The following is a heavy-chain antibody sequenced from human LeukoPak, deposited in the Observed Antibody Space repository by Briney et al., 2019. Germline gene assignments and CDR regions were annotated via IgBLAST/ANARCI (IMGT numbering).Heavy chain of an antibody. CDR2: ISYDGTTQ. V-gene: IGHV3-30-3*01. CDR1: GFTFTGYA. D-gene: IGHD6-19*01. J-gene: IGHJ4*02. Sequence: PGGPLRLSCAASGFTFTGYAIHWVRQAPGKGLDWVSIISYDGTTQYYADSVKGRFTISRDNSKNTVSLQMNSLRSDDTAVYYCARILYISGWSIDYWGQGALVTVSS. CDR3: ARILYISGWSIDY.